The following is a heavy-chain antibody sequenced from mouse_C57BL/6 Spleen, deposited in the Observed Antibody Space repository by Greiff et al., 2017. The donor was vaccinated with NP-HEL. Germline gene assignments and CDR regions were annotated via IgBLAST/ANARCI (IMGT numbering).Heavy chain of an antibody. Sequence: EVKVVESGPGMVKPSQSLSLTCTVTGYSITSGYDWHWIRHFPGNKLEWMGYISYSGSTNYNPSLKSRISITHDTSKNHFFLKLNSVTTEDTATYYCARGTGTEWYFDVWGTGTTVTVSS. CDR1: GYSITSGYD. CDR3: ARGTGTEWYFDV. V-gene: IGHV3-1*01. D-gene: IGHD4-1*01. J-gene: IGHJ1*03. CDR2: ISYSGST.